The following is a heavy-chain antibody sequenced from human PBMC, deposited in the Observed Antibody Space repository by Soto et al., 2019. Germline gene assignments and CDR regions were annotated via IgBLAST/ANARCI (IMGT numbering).Heavy chain of an antibody. V-gene: IGHV4-59*01. Sequence: SETLSLTCTVSGGSISSYYWSWIRQPPGKGLEWIGYIYYSGSTNYNPSLKSRVTISVGTSKNQFSLKLSSVTAADTAVYYCARLRAVAGGYYYYYYGMDVWGQGTTVTVSS. CDR3: ARLRAVAGGYYYYYYGMDV. CDR1: GGSISSYY. D-gene: IGHD6-19*01. CDR2: IYYSGST. J-gene: IGHJ6*02.